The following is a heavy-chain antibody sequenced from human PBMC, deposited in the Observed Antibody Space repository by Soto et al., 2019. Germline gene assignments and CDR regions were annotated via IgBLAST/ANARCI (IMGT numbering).Heavy chain of an antibody. D-gene: IGHD3-10*01. CDR3: ARSWGSGSYYRGAFDI. V-gene: IGHV1-69*06. J-gene: IGHJ3*02. CDR2: IIPIFGPA. Sequence: PVKISSKASGPPGSSYAISWVRQAPGQGLEWTAGIIPIFGPANYAQKFQRRVTMTADKSTSTAYMELSSLRSEDTAVYYCARSWGSGSYYRGAFDIWG. CDR1: GPPGSSYA.